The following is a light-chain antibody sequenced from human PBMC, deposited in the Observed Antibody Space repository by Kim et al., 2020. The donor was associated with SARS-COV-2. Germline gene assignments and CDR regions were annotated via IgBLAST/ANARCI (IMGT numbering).Light chain of an antibody. CDR1: QSISSH. CDR3: QHYNGYPLT. Sequence: DIQMTQSPSSLSASVGDRVTITCRTTQSISSHLNWYQQKPGRAPKLLISAASTLQGGVPSRFSGSGSETDFTLTISSLQPDDFATYYCQHYNGYPLTFGGGTKVDIK. V-gene: IGKV1-39*01. J-gene: IGKJ4*01. CDR2: AAS.